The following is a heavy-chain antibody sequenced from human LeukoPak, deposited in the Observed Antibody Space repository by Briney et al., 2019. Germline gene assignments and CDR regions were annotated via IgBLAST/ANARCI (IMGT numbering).Heavy chain of an antibody. D-gene: IGHD3-10*01. J-gene: IGHJ4*02. Sequence: ASVKVSCKASGYTFTGYYMHWVRQAPGQGLEWMGIINPSGGSTSYAQKFQGRVTMTRDMSTSTVYMELSSLRSEDTAVYYCARDCYGSGSYYNEFDYWGQGTLVTVSS. CDR3: ARDCYGSGSYYNEFDY. V-gene: IGHV1-46*01. CDR1: GYTFTGYY. CDR2: INPSGGST.